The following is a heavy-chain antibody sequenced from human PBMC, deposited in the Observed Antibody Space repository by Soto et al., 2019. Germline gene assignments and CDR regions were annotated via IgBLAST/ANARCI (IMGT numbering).Heavy chain of an antibody. V-gene: IGHV4-34*01. D-gene: IGHD2-15*01. J-gene: IGHJ4*02. CDR3: ARSSRDIVVVVAATPYFDY. CDR1: GGSFSGYY. CDR2: INHSGST. Sequence: QVQLQQWGAGLLKPSETLSLTCAVYGGSFSGYYWSWIRQPPGKGLEWIGEINHSGSTNYNPSLKSRVTISVDTSKNQFSLKLSSVTAADTAVYYCARSSRDIVVVVAATPYFDYWGQGTLVTVSS.